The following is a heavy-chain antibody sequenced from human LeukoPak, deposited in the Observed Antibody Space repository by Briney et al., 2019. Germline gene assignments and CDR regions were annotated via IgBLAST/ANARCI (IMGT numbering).Heavy chain of an antibody. CDR3: ARPSGSSWYPAFDM. CDR2: INNVASHI. CDR1: GFSISSSA. J-gene: IGHJ3*02. D-gene: IGHD6-13*01. V-gene: IGHV3-21*01. Sequence: GGSLRLSCAASGFSISSSAMNWVRQAPGKGLEWVSSINNVASHIYYAGSVRGRFTISRDNAKNSVYLQMNSLRAEDTAVYYCARPSGSSWYPAFDMWGQGTMVTVSS.